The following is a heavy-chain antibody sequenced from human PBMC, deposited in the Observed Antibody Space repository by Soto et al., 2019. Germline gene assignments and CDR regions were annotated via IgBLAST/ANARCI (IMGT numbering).Heavy chain of an antibody. V-gene: IGHV4-59*08. Sequence: QVQLQESGPGLVKPSETLSLTCTVSGGSISSYYWSWIRQPPGKGLEWIGYIFYTGSTNYNPSLKSRVTISVDTSKNRFSLKLSAVTAADTAMYYFARHRPGGGGSCYDYWGQGTLVTVSS. CDR2: IFYTGST. CDR3: ARHRPGGGGSCYDY. D-gene: IGHD2-15*01. J-gene: IGHJ4*02. CDR1: GGSISSYY.